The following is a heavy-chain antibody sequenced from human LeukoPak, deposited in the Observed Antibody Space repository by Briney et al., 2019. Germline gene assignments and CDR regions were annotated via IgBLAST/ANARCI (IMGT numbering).Heavy chain of an antibody. CDR2: ISWNSGSI. CDR1: GFTFDDYA. V-gene: IGHV3-9*03. Sequence: PGRSLRLSCAASGFTFDDYAMHWVRQAPGKGLEWVSGISWNSGSIGYADSVKGRFTISRDNAKNSLYLQMNSLRAEDMALYYCAKGNSYGYYYYMDVWGKGTTVTVSS. J-gene: IGHJ6*03. D-gene: IGHD5-18*01. CDR3: AKGNSYGYYYYMDV.